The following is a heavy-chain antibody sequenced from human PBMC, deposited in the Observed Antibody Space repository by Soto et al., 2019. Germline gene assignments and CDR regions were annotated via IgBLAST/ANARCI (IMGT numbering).Heavy chain of an antibody. D-gene: IGHD4-17*01. CDR3: ASYFGDSGDYSGGLDI. V-gene: IGHV3-66*01. Sequence: EVKLVESGGGLVQPGESLRLSCVASGFSVSNSYVNWVRQPPGKGLEWVSVVYRDGKAYYADSVKGRFTMSRDASENTVSLHTRSLRSYDAAVYYGASYFGDSGDYSGGLDIWGQGTMVVVS. J-gene: IGHJ6*01. CDR2: VYRDGKA. CDR1: GFSVSNSY.